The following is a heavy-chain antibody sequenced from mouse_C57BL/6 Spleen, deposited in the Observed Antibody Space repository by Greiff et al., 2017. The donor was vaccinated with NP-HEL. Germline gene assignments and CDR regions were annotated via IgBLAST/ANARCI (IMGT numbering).Heavy chain of an antibody. CDR3: ARLDYGSSWDAMDY. CDR2: IYPGDGDT. J-gene: IGHJ4*01. Sequence: VKLQQSGPELVKPGASVKISCKASGYAFSSSWMNWVKQRPGKGLEWIGRIYPGDGDTNYNGKFKGKATLTADKSSSTAYMQLSSLTSEDSAVYFCARLDYGSSWDAMDYWGQGTSVTVSS. D-gene: IGHD1-1*01. V-gene: IGHV1-82*01. CDR1: GYAFSSSW.